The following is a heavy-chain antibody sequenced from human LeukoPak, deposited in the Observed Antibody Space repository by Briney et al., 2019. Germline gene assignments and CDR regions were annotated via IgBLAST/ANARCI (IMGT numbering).Heavy chain of an antibody. CDR1: GDSVSSGGYY. CDR2: IFYSRTT. Sequence: SETLSLTCTVSGDSVSSGGYYWSWIRQHPGKGLEWIGYIFYSRTTDYNPSLKGRATISVDASKNQMSLTLRSVTAADTAVYYCARGGGDFDYWGQGRLVTVSS. D-gene: IGHD3-16*01. J-gene: IGHJ4*02. V-gene: IGHV4-31*03. CDR3: ARGGGDFDY.